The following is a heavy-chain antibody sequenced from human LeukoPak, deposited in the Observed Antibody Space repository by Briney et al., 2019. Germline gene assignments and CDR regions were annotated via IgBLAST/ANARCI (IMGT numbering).Heavy chain of an antibody. Sequence: SETLSLTCTVSGGSISSFYWSWIRQPAGKGLEWIGRIYTSGSTNYNPSLRSQVTMSVDTSKNLFSLKLSSVTAADTAIYYCASEYYYDTSGYYSLAYWGQGTLVTVSS. D-gene: IGHD3-22*01. CDR3: ASEYYYDTSGYYSLAY. CDR1: GGSISSFY. J-gene: IGHJ4*02. CDR2: IYTSGST. V-gene: IGHV4-4*07.